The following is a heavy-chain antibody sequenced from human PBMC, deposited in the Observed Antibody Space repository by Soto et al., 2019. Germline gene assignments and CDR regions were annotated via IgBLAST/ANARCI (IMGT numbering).Heavy chain of an antibody. CDR1: GFTFSSYW. CDR2: INSDGSST. Sequence: GGSLRLSCAASGFTFSSYWMHWVRQAPGKGLVWVSRINSDGSSTSYADSVKGRFTISRDNAKNTLYLQMNSLRAEDTAVYYCARDVGYCSSTSCYGAVRSAYMDVWGKGTTVTVSS. J-gene: IGHJ6*03. D-gene: IGHD2-2*01. CDR3: ARDVGYCSSTSCYGAVRSAYMDV. V-gene: IGHV3-74*01.